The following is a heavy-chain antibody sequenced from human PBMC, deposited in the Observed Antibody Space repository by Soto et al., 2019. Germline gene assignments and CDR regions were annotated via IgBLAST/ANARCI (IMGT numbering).Heavy chain of an antibody. CDR1: GFTFSTNA. CDR3: ARDPYCSNGACYSVS. CDR2: IYGGGGNT. D-gene: IGHD2-15*01. J-gene: IGHJ5*02. Sequence: GGSLRLSCAASGFTFSTNAMSWVRQAPGKGLEWVSAIYGGGGNTYYADSVKGRFTISRDNSKNTLFLQMNNLRVEGTAVYYCARDPYCSNGACYSVSWGQGILVTVSS. V-gene: IGHV3-23*01.